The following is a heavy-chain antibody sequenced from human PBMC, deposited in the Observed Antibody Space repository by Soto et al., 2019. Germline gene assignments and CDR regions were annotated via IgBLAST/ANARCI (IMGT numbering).Heavy chain of an antibody. CDR1: GYTFTGYY. J-gene: IGHJ6*02. CDR2: INPNSGGT. V-gene: IGHV1-2*04. D-gene: IGHD3-22*01. Sequence: ASVKVSCKASGYTFTGYYMHWVRQAPGQGLEWMGWINPNSGGTNYAQKFQGWVTMTRDTSISTAYMELSRLRSDDAAVYYCTTVSRSRTYYYDSSVDYYYYGMDVWGQGTTVTVSS. CDR3: TTVSRSRTYYYDSSVDYYYYGMDV.